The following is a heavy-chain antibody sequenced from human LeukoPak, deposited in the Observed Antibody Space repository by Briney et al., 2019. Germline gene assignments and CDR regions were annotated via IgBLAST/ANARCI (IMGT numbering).Heavy chain of an antibody. CDR1: GFSFTKYA. CDR2: VIGSSGAT. Sequence: GGSLRFSCAASGFSFTKYAMNWVRQAPGKGLEWVAVVIGSSGATDYADSVKGRFTISRDNSKNTLFLQMNSLRAEDTAIYYCAKGAYDFLEIAYFDYWGQGALVTVSS. J-gene: IGHJ4*02. D-gene: IGHD3-3*01. V-gene: IGHV3-23*01. CDR3: AKGAYDFLEIAYFDY.